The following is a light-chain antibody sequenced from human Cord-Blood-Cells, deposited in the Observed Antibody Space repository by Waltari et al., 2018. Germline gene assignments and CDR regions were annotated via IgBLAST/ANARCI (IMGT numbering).Light chain of an antibody. CDR3: QQRSNWPLLFT. CDR1: QSVSSY. CDR2: DAS. J-gene: IGKJ3*01. Sequence: EIVLTQSPATLSLSPGERATLSRRASQSVSSYLAWYQQKPCQAPRLLIYDASNRATGIPARFSGSGSGTDFTLTISSLEPEDFAVYYCQQRSNWPLLFTFGPGTKVDIK. V-gene: IGKV3-11*01.